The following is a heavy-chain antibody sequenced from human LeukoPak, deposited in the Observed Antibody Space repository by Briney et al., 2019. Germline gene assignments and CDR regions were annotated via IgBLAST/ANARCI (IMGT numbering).Heavy chain of an antibody. CDR3: ARDPPSYGDYTNYYFDL. CDR1: GGSMCYNY. D-gene: IGHD4-17*01. J-gene: IGHJ2*01. Sequence: PPETLSLTRTVPGGSMCYNYWSWIRQPPGKGLEWIGFIYYSGSTNYNSSLRSRVTISVDTAKNQFSLRLSSVTSADTAVYYCARDPPSYGDYTNYYFDLWGRGTLVTVSS. CDR2: IYYSGST. V-gene: IGHV4-59*01.